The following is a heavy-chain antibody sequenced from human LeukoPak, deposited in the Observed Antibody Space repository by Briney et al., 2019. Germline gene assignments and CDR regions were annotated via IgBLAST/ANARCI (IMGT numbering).Heavy chain of an antibody. V-gene: IGHV3-49*04. CDR2: IRSKTYGGTT. Sequence: PGGSLRLPVTTSGLTIGDDAASWVRQAPGQGLEWIGFIRSKTYGGTTEYAASVNGRFTISRDDSKSIAYLQMNSLKTEDTAVYYCTRTYSSSWSCYFTYCRQRSLVTVSS. D-gene: IGHD6-13*01. CDR1: GLTIGDDA. CDR3: TRTYSSSWSCYFTY. J-gene: IGHJ4*02.